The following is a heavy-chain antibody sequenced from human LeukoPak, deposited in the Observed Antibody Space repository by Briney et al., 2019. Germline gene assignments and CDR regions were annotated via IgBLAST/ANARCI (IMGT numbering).Heavy chain of an antibody. CDR3: AGISTGSCFRH. D-gene: IGHD4-17*01. V-gene: IGHV4-38-2*01. J-gene: IGHJ1*01. CDR1: GYSISSGYY. Sequence: SETLSLTCAVSGYSISSGYYWGWIRQPPGKGLEWIGSIYHSGSTYYNPSLKSRVTISVDTSKNQFSLKLSSVTAADTAVYYCAGISTGSCFRHWGQGTLVTVSS. CDR2: IYHSGST.